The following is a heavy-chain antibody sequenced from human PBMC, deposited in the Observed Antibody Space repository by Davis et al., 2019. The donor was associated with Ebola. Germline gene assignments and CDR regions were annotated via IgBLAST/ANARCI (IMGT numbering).Heavy chain of an antibody. D-gene: IGHD1-26*01. CDR1: GYTFTGYY. CDR3: AREAGATTRIYDS. Sequence: ASVKVSCKASGYTFTGYYMHWVRQAPRQGLEWMGWISAYNGNTNYAQKLQGRVTMTTDTSRSTAYMELRSLRSDDTAVYYCAREAGATTRIYDSWGQGTLVTVSS. J-gene: IGHJ5*01. V-gene: IGHV1-18*04. CDR2: ISAYNGNT.